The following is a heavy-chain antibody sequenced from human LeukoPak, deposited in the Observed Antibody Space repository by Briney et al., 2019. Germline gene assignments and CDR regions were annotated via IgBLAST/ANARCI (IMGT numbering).Heavy chain of an antibody. CDR3: ARQYYYDSSGYPLDY. CDR2: IYYSGST. D-gene: IGHD3-22*01. CDR1: GGSISSRSYY. V-gene: IGHV4-39*01. J-gene: IGHJ4*02. Sequence: PSETLSLTCTVSGGSISSRSYYWGWIRQPPGKGLEWIGSIYYSGSTYYNPSLKSRVSISVDTSKNQFSLKLNSVTATDTAVYYCARQYYYDSSGYPLDYWGQGTLVTVSS.